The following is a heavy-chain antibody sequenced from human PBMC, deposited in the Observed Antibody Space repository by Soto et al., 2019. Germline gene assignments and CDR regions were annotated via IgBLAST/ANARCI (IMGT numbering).Heavy chain of an antibody. CDR2: ISAYNGNT. CDR1: GYTFTSYG. J-gene: IGHJ4*02. Sequence: ASVKVSCKASGYTFTSYGISWVRQAPGQGLEWMGWISAYNGNTNYAQKLQGRVTMTTDTSTSTAYMELRSLRSDDTAVYYCARGMDIVVVVAATPDVYFDYWGQGTLVTVSS. V-gene: IGHV1-18*01. D-gene: IGHD2-15*01. CDR3: ARGMDIVVVVAATPDVYFDY.